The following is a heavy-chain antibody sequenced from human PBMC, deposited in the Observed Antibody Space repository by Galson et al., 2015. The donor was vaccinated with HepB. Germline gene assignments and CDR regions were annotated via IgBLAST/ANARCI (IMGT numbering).Heavy chain of an antibody. CDR3: GNSNYEGYFFDY. J-gene: IGHJ4*02. D-gene: IGHD4-11*01. V-gene: IGHV3-11*06. CDR2: ISSSASHT. Sequence: SLRLSCAASGFTITDYYMSWIRQAPGKGLEWVSSISSSASHTNYADFVSGRFTISRDNAKNTLYLHMNSLRAEDTAVYYCGNSNYEGYFFDYGGQGTLVTVSS. CDR1: GFTITDYY.